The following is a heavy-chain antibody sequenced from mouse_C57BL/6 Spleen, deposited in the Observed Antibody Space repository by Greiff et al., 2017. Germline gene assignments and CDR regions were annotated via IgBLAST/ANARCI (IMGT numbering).Heavy chain of an antibody. Sequence: VQLQQSGAELVKPGASVKISCKASGYAFSSYWMNWVKQRPGKGLEWIGQIYPGDGDTNYNGKFKGKATLTADKSSSPAYMQLSSLTSEDSAVYFCARGGYGNYVRAMYYWGQGTSVTVSS. V-gene: IGHV1-80*01. J-gene: IGHJ4*01. CDR1: GYAFSSYW. CDR3: ARGGYGNYVRAMYY. CDR2: IYPGDGDT. D-gene: IGHD2-1*01.